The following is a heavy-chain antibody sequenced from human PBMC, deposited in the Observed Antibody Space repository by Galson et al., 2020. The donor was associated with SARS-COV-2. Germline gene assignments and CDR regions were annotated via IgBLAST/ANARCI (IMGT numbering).Heavy chain of an antibody. Sequence: GGSLRLSCAASGFTFSSYWMHWVRQAPGKGLVWVSRIYSEGSSTDYADSVKGRFTISGDNAKNTPYLQMNSLRAEDTAVYYCARGDMRNDYFDYWGQGTLVTVSS. V-gene: IGHV3-74*01. CDR3: ARGDMRNDYFDY. J-gene: IGHJ4*02. CDR2: IYSEGSST. D-gene: IGHD3-16*01. CDR1: GFTFSSYW.